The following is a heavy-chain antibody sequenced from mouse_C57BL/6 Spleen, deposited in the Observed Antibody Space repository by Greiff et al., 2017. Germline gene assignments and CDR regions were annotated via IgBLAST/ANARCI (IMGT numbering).Heavy chain of an antibody. CDR2: IYPGDGDT. CDR1: GYAFSSSW. J-gene: IGHJ2*01. V-gene: IGHV1-82*01. CDR3: ARSRSGPPFDY. Sequence: QVQLKESGPELVKPGASVKISCKASGYAFSSSWMNWVKQRPGKGLEWIGRIYPGDGDTNYNGKFKGKATLTADKSSSTAYMQLSSLTSEDSAVYFCARSRSGPPFDYWGQGTTLTVSS. D-gene: IGHD3-2*02.